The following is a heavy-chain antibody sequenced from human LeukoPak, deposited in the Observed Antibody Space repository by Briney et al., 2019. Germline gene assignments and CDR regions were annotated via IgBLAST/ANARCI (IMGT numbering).Heavy chain of an antibody. Sequence: SGPALVEPTQTLTLTCTFSGFSLSTSEVGVGWIRQTPGKALEWLALIYWDDDKRYSPSLMSRLTISKDTSKDQVVLTMTNMDPVDTATYYCAHTPTSGFDSWGQGTLVTVSS. J-gene: IGHJ4*02. CDR1: GFSLSTSEVG. CDR3: AHTPTSGFDS. CDR2: IYWDDDK. V-gene: IGHV2-5*02.